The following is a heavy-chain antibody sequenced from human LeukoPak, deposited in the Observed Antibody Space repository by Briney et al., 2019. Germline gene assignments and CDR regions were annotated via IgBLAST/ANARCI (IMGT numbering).Heavy chain of an antibody. CDR3: AKDGVRYSSSWIYFDY. D-gene: IGHD6-13*01. CDR2: ISGSGGST. CDR1: GFTFSSYA. J-gene: IGHJ4*02. Sequence: GGSLRLSCAASGFTFSSYAMSWVRQAPGKGLEWVSAISGSGGSTYYADSVKGRFTISRDNSKTTLYLQMNSLRAEATAVYYCAKDGVRYSSSWIYFDYWGQGTLVTVSS. V-gene: IGHV3-23*01.